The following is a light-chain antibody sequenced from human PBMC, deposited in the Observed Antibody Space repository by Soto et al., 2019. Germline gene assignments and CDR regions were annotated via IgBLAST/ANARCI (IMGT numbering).Light chain of an antibody. CDR1: QSRNIW. Sequence: DIEMTQSPSTLSTSVGDRVTITCRATQSRNIWLAWYQQKPGKAPKLLISKASSLESGVPSRFSGSGSGTEFSLTISRLQHDDFATYYCQQYKAYSYTFGQGTKLEMK. CDR3: QQYKAYSYT. V-gene: IGKV1-5*03. CDR2: KAS. J-gene: IGKJ2*01.